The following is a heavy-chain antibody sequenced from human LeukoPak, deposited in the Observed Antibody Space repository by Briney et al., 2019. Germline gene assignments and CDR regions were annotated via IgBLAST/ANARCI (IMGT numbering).Heavy chain of an antibody. V-gene: IGHV1-69*05. CDR2: IIPIFGTA. CDR1: GGTFSSYA. D-gene: IGHD1-26*01. J-gene: IGHJ4*02. Sequence: SVKVSCKASGGTFSSYAISWVRQAPGQGLEWMGRIIPIFGTANYAQKFQGRVTITTDESTSTAYMELSSLRSEDTAVCYCASLVGATWAYWGQGTLVTVSS. CDR3: ASLVGATWAY.